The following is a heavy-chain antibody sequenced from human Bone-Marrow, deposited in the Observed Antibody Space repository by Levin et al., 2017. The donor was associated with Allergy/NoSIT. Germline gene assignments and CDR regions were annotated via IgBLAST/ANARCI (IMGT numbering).Heavy chain of an antibody. CDR3: ANKVPTTVTARGPFHI. CDR2: ISESGGYT. V-gene: IGHV3-23*01. CDR1: GFTFSTFA. J-gene: IGHJ3*02. Sequence: SGGSLRLSCAASGFTFSTFAMTWVRQAPGKGLEWVSGISESGGYTYYADSVKGRFIISRDNSKNTLYLQLNSLRVDDTAVYYCANKVPTTVTARGPFHIWGQGTMVAVSS. D-gene: IGHD4-17*01.